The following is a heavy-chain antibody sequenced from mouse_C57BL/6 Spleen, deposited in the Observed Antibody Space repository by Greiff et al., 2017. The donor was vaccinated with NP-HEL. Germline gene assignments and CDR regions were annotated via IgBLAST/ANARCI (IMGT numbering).Heavy chain of an antibody. CDR3: ARRDYYSNSPYYFDY. J-gene: IGHJ2*01. CDR1: GYTFTSYW. CDR2: IDPSDSYT. Sequence: VQLQQPGAELVMPGASVKLSCKASGYTFTSYWMHWVKQRPGQGLEWIGEIDPSDSYTNYNQKFKGKSTLTVDKSSSTAYMQLSSLTSEDSAVYYCARRDYYSNSPYYFDYWGQGTTLTVSS. V-gene: IGHV1-69*01. D-gene: IGHD2-5*01.